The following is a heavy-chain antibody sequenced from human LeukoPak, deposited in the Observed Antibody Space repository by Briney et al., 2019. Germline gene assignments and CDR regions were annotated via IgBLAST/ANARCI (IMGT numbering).Heavy chain of an antibody. Sequence: GGSLRLSCATSGFTFSSYGMHWVRQASGKGLEWVGRIRNKANSYATAYAASVKGRFTISRDDSKNTAYLQMNSLKTEDTAVYYCTRVGAYAFDIWGQGTMVTVSS. D-gene: IGHD1-26*01. CDR1: GFTFSSYG. CDR3: TRVGAYAFDI. V-gene: IGHV3-73*01. CDR2: IRNKANSYAT. J-gene: IGHJ3*02.